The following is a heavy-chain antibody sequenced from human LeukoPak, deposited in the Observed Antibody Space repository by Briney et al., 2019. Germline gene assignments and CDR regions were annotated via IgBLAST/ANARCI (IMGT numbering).Heavy chain of an antibody. CDR1: GFTFDDYG. Sequence: GGSLRLSCAASGFTFDDYGMSWVRQAPGKGLEWVSGITWNGDTTGYADSVRGRFTNSRDNAENSLYLLMNSLRAEDTAVYYCAKVAHYYGSGSYYEYYFDYWGQGTLATVSS. J-gene: IGHJ4*02. D-gene: IGHD3-10*01. V-gene: IGHV3-20*04. CDR2: ITWNGDTT. CDR3: AKVAHYYGSGSYYEYYFDY.